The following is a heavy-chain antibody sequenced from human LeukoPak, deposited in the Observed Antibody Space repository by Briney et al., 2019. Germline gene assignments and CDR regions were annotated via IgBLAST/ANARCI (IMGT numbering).Heavy chain of an antibody. CDR3: ARGRGSGHKGNWFDP. CDR1: GYTFTTYD. Sequence: GASVKVSCKASGYTFTTYDINWVRQATGQGLEWMGWMNPNSGNTGYAHKFQGGVTMTRNTSITTAYMELSSLRSEDTAVYYCARGRGSGHKGNWFDPWGQGTLVTVSS. J-gene: IGHJ5*02. D-gene: IGHD6-19*01. CDR2: MNPNSGNT. V-gene: IGHV1-8*01.